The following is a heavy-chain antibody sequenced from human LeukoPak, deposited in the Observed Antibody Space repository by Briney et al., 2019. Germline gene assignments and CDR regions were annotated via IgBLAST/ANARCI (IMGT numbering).Heavy chain of an antibody. Sequence: GGSLRLSCAASGFTFSNYGMHWVRQAPGKGLEWVAVIWYDGSNKYYADSVKGRFTLSRDNSKNTLYLQLNSLRAEDTAVYYCAREAFNYGDHYFDYWGQGTLVAVSS. CDR3: AREAFNYGDHYFDY. D-gene: IGHD4-17*01. J-gene: IGHJ4*02. CDR1: GFTFSNYG. V-gene: IGHV3-33*01. CDR2: IWYDGSNK.